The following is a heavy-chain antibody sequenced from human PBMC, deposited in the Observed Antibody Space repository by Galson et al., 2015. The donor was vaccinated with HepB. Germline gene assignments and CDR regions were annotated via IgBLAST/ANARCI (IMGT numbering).Heavy chain of an antibody. Sequence: SLRLSCAASGFTFSSYAMSWVRQAPGKGLEWVSAISGSGGSTYYADSVKGRFTISRDNPKNTLYLQMNSLRAEDTAVYYCAKFLGELSLFSDYWGQGTLVTVSS. V-gene: IGHV3-23*01. CDR2: ISGSGGST. D-gene: IGHD3-16*02. J-gene: IGHJ4*02. CDR3: AKFLGELSLFSDY. CDR1: GFTFSSYA.